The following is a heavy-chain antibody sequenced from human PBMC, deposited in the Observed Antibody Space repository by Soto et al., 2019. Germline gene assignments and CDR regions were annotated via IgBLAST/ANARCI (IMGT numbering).Heavy chain of an antibody. CDR1: GFSLSNYQ. D-gene: IGHD3-3*01. J-gene: IGHJ4*02. CDR2: ITDSSDTV. CDR3: ARDFGHGYYLDD. V-gene: IGHV3-48*02. Sequence: XGGLRVSLVASGFSLSNYQLNWVRKAPGKGLVWVSYITDSSDTVHYADSVRGRFTISRDNAESSLYLQMNSLRDEDTAVYFCARDFGHGYYLDDWGRGTLVTVSS.